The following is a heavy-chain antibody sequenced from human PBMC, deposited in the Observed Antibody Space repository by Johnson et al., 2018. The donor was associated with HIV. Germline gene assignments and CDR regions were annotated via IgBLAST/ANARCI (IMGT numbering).Heavy chain of an antibody. CDR2: ITGSGTVV. CDR3: AKRGSGWPSDAFDI. V-gene: IGHV3-48*03. Sequence: VQLVESGGGVVQPGGSLRLSCAASGFTVSSNYMTWVRQAPGKGLEWVSYITGSGTVVYYADSVKGRFTISRDNAKNSLYLQMNSLRAEDTAVYYCAKRGSGWPSDAFDIWGQGTMVTVSS. J-gene: IGHJ3*02. CDR1: GFTVSSNY. D-gene: IGHD6-19*01.